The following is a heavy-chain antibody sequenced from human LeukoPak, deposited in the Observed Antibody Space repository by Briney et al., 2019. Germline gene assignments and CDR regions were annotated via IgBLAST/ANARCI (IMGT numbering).Heavy chain of an antibody. CDR3: ARLVNRLLIDY. V-gene: IGHV4-61*02. Sequence: SETLSLTCTVSGGSISSGNYYWSWIRQPAGKGLEWIGRIYTSGSTNYNPSFTSRVTISVDTSKNQVSLKVSSVSAADTAIYYCARLVNRLLIDYWGPGTLVTVSS. J-gene: IGHJ4*02. CDR2: IYTSGST. CDR1: GGSISSGNYY. D-gene: IGHD2-15*01.